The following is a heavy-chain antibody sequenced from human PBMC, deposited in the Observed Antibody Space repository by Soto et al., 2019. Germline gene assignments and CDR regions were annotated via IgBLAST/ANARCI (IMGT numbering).Heavy chain of an antibody. D-gene: IGHD5-12*01. J-gene: IGHJ4*02. Sequence: SETLSLTCAVYGGSFSGYYWSWIRQPPGKGLEWIGEINHSGSTNYNPSLKSRVTISVDTSKNQFSLKLGSVTAADTAVYYCARARREYSGYDIDYWGQGTLVTVSS. CDR2: INHSGST. V-gene: IGHV4-34*01. CDR3: ARARREYSGYDIDY. CDR1: GGSFSGYY.